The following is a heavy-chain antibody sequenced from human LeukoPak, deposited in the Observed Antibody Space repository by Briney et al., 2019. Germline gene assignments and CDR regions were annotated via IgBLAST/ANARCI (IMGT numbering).Heavy chain of an antibody. D-gene: IGHD4-17*01. Sequence: SETLSLTCTVSGGSISSYYWSWIRQPPGKGLEWIGYIYYSGSTNYNPSLKSRVTISVDTSKNQFSLKLSSVTAADTAVYYCATLHYAWYFDLWGRGTLVTVSS. J-gene: IGHJ2*01. CDR1: GGSISSYY. CDR2: IYYSGST. V-gene: IGHV4-59*08. CDR3: ATLHYAWYFDL.